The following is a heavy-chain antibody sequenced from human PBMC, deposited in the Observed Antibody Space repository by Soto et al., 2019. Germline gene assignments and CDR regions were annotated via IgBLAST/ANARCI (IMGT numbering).Heavy chain of an antibody. V-gene: IGHV1-18*01. D-gene: IGHD4-4*01. CDR3: VSVDIRLDYSTTPFEY. J-gene: IGHJ4*02. CDR1: GYRFSDSG. CDR2: ISVYNGKT. Sequence: QVQLGQPGTEVKRPGASVTVSCKASGYRFSDSGIAWVRQAPGQGLEWMGWISVYNGKTNYAQKFQGRVTMTTDTDTSTTYMERGRLRSDDTAVYYCVSVDIRLDYSTTPFEYWGQGTLVTVSS.